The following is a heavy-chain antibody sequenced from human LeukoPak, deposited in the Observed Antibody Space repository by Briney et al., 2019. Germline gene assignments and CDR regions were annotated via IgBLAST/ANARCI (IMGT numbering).Heavy chain of an antibody. Sequence: GGSLRLSCAASGFTFSSYAMHWVRQAPGKGLEWVAVISYDGSNKYYADSVKGRFTISRDNSKNTLYLQMNSLRAEDTAVYYCARPPKYYYVRIASFDYWGQGTLVTVSS. J-gene: IGHJ4*02. D-gene: IGHD3-10*02. CDR1: GFTFSSYA. CDR3: ARPPKYYYVRIASFDY. CDR2: ISYDGSNK. V-gene: IGHV3-30-3*01.